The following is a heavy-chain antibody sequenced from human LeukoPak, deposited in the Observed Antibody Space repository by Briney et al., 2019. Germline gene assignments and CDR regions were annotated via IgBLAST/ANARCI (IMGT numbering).Heavy chain of an antibody. V-gene: IGHV3-23*01. D-gene: IGHD3-22*01. CDR1: GFTFSSYV. CDR2: ISGSGGST. CDR3: AKDSGYYYANWFDP. J-gene: IGHJ5*02. Sequence: PGGSLRLSCAASGFTFSSYVMSWVRQAPGKGLEWVSAISGSGGSTYYADSVKGRFTISRDNSKNTLYLQMNSLRAEDTAVYYCAKDSGYYYANWFDPWGQGTLVTVSS.